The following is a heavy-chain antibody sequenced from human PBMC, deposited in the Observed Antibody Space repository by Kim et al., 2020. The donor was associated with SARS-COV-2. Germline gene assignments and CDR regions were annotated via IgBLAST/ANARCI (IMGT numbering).Heavy chain of an antibody. J-gene: IGHJ5*02. V-gene: IGHV4-59*08. D-gene: IGHD3-22*01. Sequence: SETLSLTCTVSGGSISSYYWSWIRQPPGKGLEWIGYIYYSGSTNYNPSLKSRVTISVDTSKNQFSLKLSSVTAADTAVYYCARQEVYYDSSGYYFNWFDPWGQGTLVTVSS. CDR1: GGSISSYY. CDR3: ARQEVYYDSSGYYFNWFDP. CDR2: IYYSGST.